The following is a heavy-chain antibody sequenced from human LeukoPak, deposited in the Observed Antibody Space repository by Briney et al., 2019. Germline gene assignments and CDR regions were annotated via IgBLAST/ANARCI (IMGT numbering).Heavy chain of an antibody. CDR1: GFTFSSYA. D-gene: IGHD3-22*01. CDR2: ISGSGGST. V-gene: IGHV3-23*01. J-gene: IGHJ4*02. CDR3: AKDLYYYDSSDY. Sequence: GGSLRLSCAASGFTFSSYAMSWVRQAPGKGLEWVSAISGSGGSTYYADSVKGRFTISRDNSKNTLYLQMNSLRAEDTAVSYCAKDLYYYDSSDYWGQGTLVTVSS.